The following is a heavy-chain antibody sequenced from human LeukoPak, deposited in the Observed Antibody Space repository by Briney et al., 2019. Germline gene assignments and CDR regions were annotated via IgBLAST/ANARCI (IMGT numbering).Heavy chain of an antibody. CDR3: VKTLKYYGSGRGVFDS. V-gene: IGHV3-64D*06. D-gene: IGHD3-10*01. Sequence: GGSLRLSCSASGFTFSRSAMYWVRQAPGQGLEYVSAVSSDGSSIFYADSVKGRFTISRDNSKNMLYLQMSSLRADDTAVYYCVKTLKYYGSGRGVFDSWGQGILVTVSS. J-gene: IGHJ4*02. CDR1: GFTFSRSA. CDR2: VSSDGSSI.